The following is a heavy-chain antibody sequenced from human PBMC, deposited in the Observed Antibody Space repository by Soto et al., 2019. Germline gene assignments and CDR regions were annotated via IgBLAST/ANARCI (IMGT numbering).Heavy chain of an antibody. Sequence: GGSLRLSCVASGFAFTRSAMSWVRQAPGKGLEWVSAISGSGGSTYYADSVKGRFTISRDNSKNTLYVQMNSLRAEDTAVYYCAKIEYASSWYYYGMDVWGQGTTVTVSS. J-gene: IGHJ6*02. CDR2: ISGSGGST. V-gene: IGHV3-23*01. CDR3: AKIEYASSWYYYGMDV. D-gene: IGHD6-13*01. CDR1: GFAFTRSA.